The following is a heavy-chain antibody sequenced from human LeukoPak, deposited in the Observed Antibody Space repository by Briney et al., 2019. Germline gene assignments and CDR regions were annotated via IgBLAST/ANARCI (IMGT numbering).Heavy chain of an antibody. J-gene: IGHJ4*02. V-gene: IGHV3-74*01. D-gene: IGHD3-9*01. Sequence: GGSLRLSCAASGFTFSNYWMHWVRQAPGKGPVWVSRIKSDGSSTRFADSVQGRFTISRDNGKNTVYLQMNSLRAEDTAVYYCAKDRDILTGYLDYWGQGTLVTVFS. CDR3: AKDRDILTGYLDY. CDR1: GFTFSNYW. CDR2: IKSDGSST.